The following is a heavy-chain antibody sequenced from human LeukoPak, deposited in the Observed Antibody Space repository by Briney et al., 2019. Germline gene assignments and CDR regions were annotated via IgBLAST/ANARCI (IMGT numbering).Heavy chain of an antibody. CDR3: SAGHIYREIDY. Sequence: GGSLRLSCAASGFTFSSYSMNWVRQAPGKGLEWVSCISSSSSYIYYADSVKGRFTISRDNAKNSLHLQMNSLRAEDTAVYYCSAGHIYREIDYWGQGTLVTVSS. D-gene: IGHD2-21*01. V-gene: IGHV3-21*04. CDR1: GFTFSSYS. CDR2: ISSSSSYI. J-gene: IGHJ4*02.